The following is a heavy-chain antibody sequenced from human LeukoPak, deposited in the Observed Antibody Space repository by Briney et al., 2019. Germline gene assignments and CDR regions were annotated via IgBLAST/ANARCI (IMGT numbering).Heavy chain of an antibody. Sequence: SETLSLTCTVSGGSINTYYWSWIRQPPGKGLEWIGYLYNSGTTNYNPSLKSRVSISGDTSKNQFSLKLNPVTAADTAVYYCARRGVKTTRFDYWGQGILVTVSS. CDR2: LYNSGTT. CDR3: ARRGVKTTRFDY. D-gene: IGHD1-1*01. CDR1: GGSINTYY. J-gene: IGHJ4*02. V-gene: IGHV4-59*01.